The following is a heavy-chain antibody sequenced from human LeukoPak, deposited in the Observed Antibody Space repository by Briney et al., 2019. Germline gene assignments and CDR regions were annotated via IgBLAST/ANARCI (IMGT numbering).Heavy chain of an antibody. D-gene: IGHD2-2*01. CDR1: GYSFTGNY. J-gene: IGHJ3*02. V-gene: IGHV1-2*02. CDR2: INPNTGGT. Sequence: ASVRVSCKASGYSFTGNYMHWVRQAPGQGFEWMGWINPNTGGTNYAQKFQGRVTMTRDTSISTAYMELNSLRSDDTALYYCTKPQPGAFEIWGRGTMVTVSS. CDR3: TKPQPGAFEI.